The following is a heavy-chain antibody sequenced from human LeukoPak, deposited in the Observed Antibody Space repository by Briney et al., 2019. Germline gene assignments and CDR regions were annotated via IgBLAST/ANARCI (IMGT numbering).Heavy chain of an antibody. D-gene: IGHD6-19*01. CDR3: ARPTLSSSGPLDY. J-gene: IGHJ4*02. V-gene: IGHV3-48*04. CDR1: GFTFSSYS. Sequence: PGGSLRLSCAASGFTFSSYSMNWVRQAPGKGLEWVSYISSSSSTIYYADSVKGRFTISRDNAKNSLYLQMNSLRAEDTAVYYCARPTLSSSGPLDYWGQGTLVTVSS. CDR2: ISSSSSTI.